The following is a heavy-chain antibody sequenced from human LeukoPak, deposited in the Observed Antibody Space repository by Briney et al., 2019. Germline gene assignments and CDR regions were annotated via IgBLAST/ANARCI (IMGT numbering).Heavy chain of an antibody. J-gene: IGHJ3*02. CDR2: IKQDGSGK. V-gene: IGHV3-7*01. Sequence: GGSLRLSCAASGFTFSTYNMNWVRQAPGKGLEWVANIKQDGSGKEYGDSVRGRFIISRDNAKNSLYLQMNSLRAEDTAIYFCARDPYSGSYGAFDIWGQGTMVTVSS. CDR1: GFTFSTYN. D-gene: IGHD1-26*01. CDR3: ARDPYSGSYGAFDI.